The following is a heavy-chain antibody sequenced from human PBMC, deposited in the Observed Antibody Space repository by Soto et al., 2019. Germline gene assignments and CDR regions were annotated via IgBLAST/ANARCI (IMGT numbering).Heavy chain of an antibody. D-gene: IGHD6-6*01. J-gene: IGHJ4*02. CDR3: AREYSSSWGGFDY. CDR2: ILAGDGNT. CDR1: GYTFTTYA. V-gene: IGHV1-3*01. Sequence: QVLLVQSGAEVMKPGAGVEVSCKASGYTFTTYAMHWVRQATGQRLEWMGWILAGDGNTKYSQKFQGRVTFTRDTSASTAYMQLSSLTSEDTAVYYCAREYSSSWGGFDYWGQGTLVTVSS.